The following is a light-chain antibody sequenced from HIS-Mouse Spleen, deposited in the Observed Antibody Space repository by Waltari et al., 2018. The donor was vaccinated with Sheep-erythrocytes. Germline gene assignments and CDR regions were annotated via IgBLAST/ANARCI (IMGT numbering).Light chain of an antibody. J-gene: IGLJ3*02. CDR3: CSYAGSSTPWV. CDR2: EGS. V-gene: IGLV2-23*01. Sequence: QSALTQPASVSGSPGQSITISCTCTSSDVGSYNLVSWYQQHPGKAPKLMIYEGSKRPSGVSNRFSGSKSGNTASLTISGLQAEDEADYYCCSYAGSSTPWVFGGGTKLTVL. CDR1: SSDVGSYNL.